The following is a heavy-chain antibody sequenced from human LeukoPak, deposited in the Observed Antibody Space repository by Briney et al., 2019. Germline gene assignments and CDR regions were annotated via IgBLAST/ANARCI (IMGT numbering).Heavy chain of an antibody. D-gene: IGHD2-15*01. V-gene: IGHV3-23*01. J-gene: IGHJ3*01. Sequence: GGSLRLSCAASGFTFSSYAMSWVRQAPGKGLEWVSAISGSGGSTYYADSVKGRFTISRDNSKNTLYLQMNSLRAEDTAVYYCAKDRGNSGGSPDVFDFWGKGKMVPV. CDR2: ISGSGGST. CDR3: AKDRGNSGGSPDVFDF. CDR1: GFTFSSYA.